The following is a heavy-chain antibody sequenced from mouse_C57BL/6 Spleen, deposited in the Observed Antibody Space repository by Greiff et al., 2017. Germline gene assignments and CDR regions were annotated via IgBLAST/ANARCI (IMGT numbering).Heavy chain of an antibody. V-gene: IGHV1-22*01. CDR2: INPNNGGT. J-gene: IGHJ3*01. D-gene: IGHD1-1*01. CDR3: ARSPPYYYGSSYGFAY. CDR1: GYTFTDYN. Sequence: EVQLQQSGPELVKPGASVKMSCKASGYTFTDYNMHWVKQSHGKSIEWIGYINPNNGGTSYNQKFKGKATLTVNKSSSTAYMELRSLTSEDSAVYYCARSPPYYYGSSYGFAYWGQGTLVTVSA.